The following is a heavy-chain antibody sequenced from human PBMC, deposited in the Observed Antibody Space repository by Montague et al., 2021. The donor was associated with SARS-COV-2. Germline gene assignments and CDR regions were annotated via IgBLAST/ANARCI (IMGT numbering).Heavy chain of an antibody. V-gene: IGHV4-59*08. J-gene: IGHJ4*02. Sequence: SETLSLTCTVSGGPISSYYWSWIRQPPGKGLEWIGYIYYSGSTNYNPSLKSRVTISVDTSKNQFSLKLSSVTAADTAVYYCARGFDYWGQGSLVTVSS. CDR2: IYYSGST. CDR3: ARGFDY. CDR1: GGPISSYY.